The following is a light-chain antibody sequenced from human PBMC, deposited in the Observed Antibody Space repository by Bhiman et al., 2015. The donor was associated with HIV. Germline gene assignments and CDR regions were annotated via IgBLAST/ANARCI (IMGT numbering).Light chain of an antibody. CDR1: SSDVGDYNY. V-gene: IGLV2-14*01. J-gene: IGLJ1*01. CDR2: DVT. Sequence: QSALTQPASVSGSPGQSITISCTGTSSDVGDYNYVSWYQQHPGKAPKVMIYDVTERPSGVSDRFSGSTSGNTASLTISGLQPEDEADYYCSSYTSSSTYVFGTGTKVTVL. CDR3: SSYTSSSTYV.